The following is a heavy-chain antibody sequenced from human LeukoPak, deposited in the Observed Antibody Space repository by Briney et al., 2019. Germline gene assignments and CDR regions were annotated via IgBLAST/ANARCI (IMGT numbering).Heavy chain of an antibody. Sequence: PSETLSLTCTVSGGSISSYYWSWIRPPAGKGLEWIGRIYTSGSTNYNPSLKSRVTMSVDTSKNQFSLKLSSVTAADTAVYYCARDSWDSSSWYFDYWGQGTLVTVSS. CDR3: ARDSWDSSSWYFDY. CDR2: IYTSGST. CDR1: GGSISSYY. D-gene: IGHD6-13*01. J-gene: IGHJ4*02. V-gene: IGHV4-4*07.